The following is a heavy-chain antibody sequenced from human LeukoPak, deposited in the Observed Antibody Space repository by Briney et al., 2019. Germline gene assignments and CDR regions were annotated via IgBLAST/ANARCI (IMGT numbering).Heavy chain of an antibody. D-gene: IGHD3-10*01. CDR2: IYPGDSDT. CDR1: GYSFTNYW. V-gene: IGHV5-51*01. CDR3: ARPGRGALFEY. J-gene: IGHJ4*02. Sequence: GDSLKISCKVSGYSFTNYWIGWVRQMPGKGLEWMGVIYPGDSDTKYSPSFQGQVTISADKSISTAYLQWGGLKASDTAIYYCARPGRGALFEYWGQGTLVTVSS.